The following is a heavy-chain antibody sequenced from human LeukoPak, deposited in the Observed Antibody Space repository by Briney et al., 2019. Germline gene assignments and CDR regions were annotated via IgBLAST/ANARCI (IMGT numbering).Heavy chain of an antibody. CDR1: GFTFRRHT. V-gene: IGHV3-21*01. Sequence: GGSLRLPCAASGFTFRRHTMNWVRQAPGKGLEWVSSIPPRGSYIYTSDSVKGRFTISRDNAKNSLYLQMNSLRAEDTAVYYCTRDRDDDSSGSIDDAFDIWGQGTMVTVSS. CDR2: IPPRGSYI. D-gene: IGHD3-22*01. J-gene: IGHJ3*02. CDR3: TRDRDDDSSGSIDDAFDI.